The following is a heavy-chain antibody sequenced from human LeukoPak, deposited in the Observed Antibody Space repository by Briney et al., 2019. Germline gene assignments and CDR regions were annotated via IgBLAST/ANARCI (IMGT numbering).Heavy chain of an antibody. V-gene: IGHV4-39*01. Sequence: PSETLSLTCTVSGGPISSSSYYWGWIRQPPGKGLEWIGSIYYSGSTYYNPSLKSRVTISVDTSKNQFSLKLSSVTAADTAVYYCTRRTGNSSGVDYWGQGTLVTVSS. CDR2: IYYSGST. D-gene: IGHD6-19*01. CDR3: TRRTGNSSGVDY. CDR1: GGPISSSSYY. J-gene: IGHJ4*02.